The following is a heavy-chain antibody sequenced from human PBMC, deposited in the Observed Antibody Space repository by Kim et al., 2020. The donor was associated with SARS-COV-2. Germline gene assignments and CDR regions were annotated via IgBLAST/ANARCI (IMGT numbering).Heavy chain of an antibody. D-gene: IGHD4-17*01. CDR2: IYYSGST. Sequence: SETLSLTCTVSGGSISSSSYYWGWIRQPPGKGLEWIGSIYYSGSTYYNPSLKSRVTISVDTSKNQFSLKLSSVTAADTAVYYCARDPTVIYYFDYWGQGTLVTVSS. V-gene: IGHV4-39*07. CDR3: ARDPTVIYYFDY. CDR1: GGSISSSSYY. J-gene: IGHJ4*02.